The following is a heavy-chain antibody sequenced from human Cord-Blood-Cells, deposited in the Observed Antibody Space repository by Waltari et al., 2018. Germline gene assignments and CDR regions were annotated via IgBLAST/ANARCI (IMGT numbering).Heavy chain of an antibody. CDR2: INHSGST. J-gene: IGHJ4*02. CDR1: GGSFGGYY. CDR3: ARGRRPGIDY. Sequence: QVQLQQWGAGLLKPSETLSPTCAVYGGSFGGYYWCWIRQHQGKGLEWIGEINHSGSTNYNPSLKSRVTISVDTSKNQFSLKLSSVTAADTAVYYCARGRRPGIDYWGQGTLVTVSS. V-gene: IGHV4-34*01.